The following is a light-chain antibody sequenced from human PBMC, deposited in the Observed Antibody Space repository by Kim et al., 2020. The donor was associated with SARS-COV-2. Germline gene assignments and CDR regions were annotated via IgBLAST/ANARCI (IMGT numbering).Light chain of an antibody. CDR1: QSVSSSY. J-gene: IGKJ5*01. Sequence: SPGETSILSCRASQSVSSSYLAWYQHKPGQSPRRLIHGASCRATGVPDRFRGGGSGTDFTLTITRLEPEDFAVYYCQQYRRSPSTFGHGARLEI. CDR2: GAS. CDR3: QQYRRSPST. V-gene: IGKV3-20*01.